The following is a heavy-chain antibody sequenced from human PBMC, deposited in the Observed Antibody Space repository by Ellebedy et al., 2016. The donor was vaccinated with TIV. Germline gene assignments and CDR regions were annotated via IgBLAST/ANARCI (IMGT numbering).Heavy chain of an antibody. V-gene: IGHV4-59*01. CDR2: IYHSGTT. CDR1: GGSMSNYY. CDR3: ARNHYSSGSYYFDS. D-gene: IGHD3-10*01. Sequence: MPSETLSLTCTVSGGSMSNYYWSWIRQPPGKGLEWIGFIYHSGTTNYNPSLKRRVTISQDTSKNQFSLRLRSVTTADTSLYYCARNHYSSGSYYFDSWGQGTLVTVSS. J-gene: IGHJ4*02.